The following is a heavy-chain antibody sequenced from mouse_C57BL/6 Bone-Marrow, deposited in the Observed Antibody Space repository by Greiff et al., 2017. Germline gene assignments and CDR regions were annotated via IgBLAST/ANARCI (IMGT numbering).Heavy chain of an antibody. D-gene: IGHD2-13*01. Sequence: QVQLKQPGAELVKPGASVKLSCKASGYTFTSYWMHWVKQRPGRGLEWIGRIDPNSGGTKYNEKFKSKATLTVDKPSSTAYMQLSSLTSEDSAVFYCASRGGSDLDYKDCYAMDYWGQGTSVTVSA. CDR2: IDPNSGGT. V-gene: IGHV1-72*01. J-gene: IGHJ4*01. CDR3: ASRGGSDLDYKDCYAMDY. CDR1: GYTFTSYW.